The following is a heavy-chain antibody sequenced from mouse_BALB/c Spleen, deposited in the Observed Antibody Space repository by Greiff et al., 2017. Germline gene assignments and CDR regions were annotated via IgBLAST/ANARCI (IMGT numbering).Heavy chain of an antibody. D-gene: IGHD3-1*01. CDR3: ARSGRSGYAMDY. V-gene: IGHV14-3*02. J-gene: IGHJ4*01. Sequence: EVQVVESGAELVKPGASVKLSCTASGFNIKDTYMHWVKQRPEQGLEWIGRIDPANGNTKYDPKFQGKATITADTSSNTAYLQLSSLTSEDTAVYYCARSGRSGYAMDYWGQGTSVTVSS. CDR2: IDPANGNT. CDR1: GFNIKDTY.